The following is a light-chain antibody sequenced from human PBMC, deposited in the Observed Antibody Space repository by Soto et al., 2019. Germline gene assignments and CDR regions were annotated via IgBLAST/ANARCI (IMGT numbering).Light chain of an antibody. CDR1: NSDIGAGYD. Sequence: QSVLTQPPSVSGAPGQRVTISCTGYNSDIGAGYDVHWYQQLPGTAPKLLIYGNSNRPSGVPDRFSASKSGISASLAITGLQAEDEADYYCQSYDSSLSGWVFGGGTKVTVL. CDR2: GNS. J-gene: IGLJ3*02. CDR3: QSYDSSLSGWV. V-gene: IGLV1-40*01.